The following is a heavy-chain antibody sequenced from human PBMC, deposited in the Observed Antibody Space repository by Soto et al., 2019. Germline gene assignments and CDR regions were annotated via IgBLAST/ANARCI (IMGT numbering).Heavy chain of an antibody. D-gene: IGHD3-16*01. CDR2: ISSSSSYI. V-gene: IGHV3-21*01. CDR1: GFTFSSYS. Sequence: GGSLRLSCAASGFTFSSYSMNWVRQAPGKGLEWVSSISSSSSYIYYADSVKGRFTISRDNAKNSLYLQMNSLRAEDTAVYYCARDGVKDYGMDVWGQGTTVTVSS. J-gene: IGHJ6*02. CDR3: ARDGVKDYGMDV.